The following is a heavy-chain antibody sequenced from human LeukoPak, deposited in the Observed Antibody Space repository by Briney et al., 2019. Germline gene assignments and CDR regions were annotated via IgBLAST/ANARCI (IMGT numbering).Heavy chain of an antibody. CDR3: ARYGLVEFRNAFQY. Sequence: SETLSLTCSVSGASITTTNFWWAWIRQSPGRGLEWIGYIHDRGSDKYNPALESRATLSVDTSKNQFSLKLNSVTAADTAVYYCARYGLVEFRNAFQYWGQGILVSVSS. V-gene: IGHV4-61*05. D-gene: IGHD6-6*01. CDR1: GASITTTNFW. CDR2: IHDRGSD. J-gene: IGHJ1*01.